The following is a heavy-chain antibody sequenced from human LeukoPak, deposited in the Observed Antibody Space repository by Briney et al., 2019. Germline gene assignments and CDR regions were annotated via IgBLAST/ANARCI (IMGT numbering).Heavy chain of an antibody. CDR3: ARDRVGASPFDY. D-gene: IGHD1-26*01. CDR2: INSDGSST. J-gene: IGHJ4*02. Sequence: GGSLRLSCAASGFTFSSYWMHWVRQAPGKGLVWVSRINSDGSSTSYADSVKGRFTISRDNAENTLYLQMNSLRAEDTAVYYCARDRVGASPFDYWGQGTLVTVSS. CDR1: GFTFSSYW. V-gene: IGHV3-74*01.